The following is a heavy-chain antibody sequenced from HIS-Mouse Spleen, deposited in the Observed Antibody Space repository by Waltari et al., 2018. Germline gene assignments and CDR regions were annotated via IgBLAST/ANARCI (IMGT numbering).Heavy chain of an antibody. D-gene: IGHD6-13*01. CDR1: GGPISSSRSY. V-gene: IGHV4-39*07. Sequence: QLQLQESGPGLVKPSETLSLTCTVSGGPISSSRSYCGRIRQPPGKGLEWIGSIYYSGSTYYNPSLKSRVTISVDTSKNQFSLKLSSVTAADTAVYYCAREIPYSSSWYDWYFDLWGRGTLVTVSS. CDR2: IYYSGST. CDR3: AREIPYSSSWYDWYFDL. J-gene: IGHJ2*01.